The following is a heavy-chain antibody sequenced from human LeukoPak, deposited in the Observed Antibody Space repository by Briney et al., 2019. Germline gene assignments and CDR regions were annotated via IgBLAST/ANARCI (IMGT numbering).Heavy chain of an antibody. CDR3: ARVTVGATAGYFDS. CDR1: GFTFSTYS. D-gene: IGHD1-26*01. CDR2: ISGGSGTI. V-gene: IGHV3-48*01. J-gene: IGHJ4*02. Sequence: TGGSLRLSCAASGFTFSTYSMSWVRQAPGKGLEWISYISGGSGTIYFADSVKGRFTISRDNARNSLYLQLNSLRAEDTAVYFCARVTVGATAGYFDSWGQGTLVTVSS.